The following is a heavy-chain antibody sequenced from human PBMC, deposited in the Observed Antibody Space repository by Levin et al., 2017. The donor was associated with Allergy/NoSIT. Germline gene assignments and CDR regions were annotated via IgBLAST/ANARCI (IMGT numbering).Heavy chain of an antibody. CDR3: ARQRVAGTWDF. V-gene: IGHV5-10-1*01. D-gene: IGHD6-19*01. CDR2: IDPSDSST. J-gene: IGHJ4*02. Sequence: ASVKVSCQLSGYIFSNFWITWVRQMPGKGLEWMGRIDPSDSSTKYNPPFQGHVTISVDKSINSAYLQWSSLKTSDTAIYFCARQRVAGTWDFWGQGTLVTVSS. CDR1: GYIFSNFW.